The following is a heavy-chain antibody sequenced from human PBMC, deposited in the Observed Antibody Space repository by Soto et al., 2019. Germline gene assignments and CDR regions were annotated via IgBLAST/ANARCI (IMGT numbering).Heavy chain of an antibody. CDR3: ARGRYGDY. CDR1: GGTFSKHI. D-gene: IGHD1-26*01. Sequence: SVKVSCKASGGTFSKHIITWVRQAPGQGPEWMGRIIPMLDITNYAQKFQGRVTITADKSTTTAYMEVSSLRPEDTAMYYCARGRYGDYWGQGALVTVSS. V-gene: IGHV1-69*02. CDR2: IIPMLDIT. J-gene: IGHJ4*02.